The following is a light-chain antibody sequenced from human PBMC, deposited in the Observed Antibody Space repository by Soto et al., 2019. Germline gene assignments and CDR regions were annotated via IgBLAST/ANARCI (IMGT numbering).Light chain of an antibody. CDR1: QSVGSN. CDR3: QQYNNWPIT. J-gene: IGKJ5*01. Sequence: EIVLTQSPATMSVSPGERATLSCRASQSVGSNLAWYQRKPGQAPRLLISGASTRATGVPARFSGSGSGTEFTLTINSLQSKDFAVYYCQQYNNWPITFGQGTRLESK. CDR2: GAS. V-gene: IGKV3-15*01.